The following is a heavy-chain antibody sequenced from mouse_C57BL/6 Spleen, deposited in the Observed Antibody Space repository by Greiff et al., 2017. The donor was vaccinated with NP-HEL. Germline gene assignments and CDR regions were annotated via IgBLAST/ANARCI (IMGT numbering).Heavy chain of an antibody. V-gene: IGHV3-6*01. CDR3: ARAVLGEGSDY. J-gene: IGHJ2*01. D-gene: IGHD4-1*01. CDR2: ISYDGSN. CDR1: GYSITSGYY. Sequence: VQLKESGPGLVKPSQSLSLTCSVTGYSITSGYYWNWIRQFPGNKLEWMGYISYDGSNNYNPSLKNRISITRDTSKNQFFLKLNSVTTEDTATYYCARAVLGEGSDYWGQGTTLTVSS.